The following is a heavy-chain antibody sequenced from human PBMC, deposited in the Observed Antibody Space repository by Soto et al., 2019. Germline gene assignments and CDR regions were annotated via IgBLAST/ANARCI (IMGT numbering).Heavy chain of an antibody. CDR3: AQKYYDSTGGGY. Sequence: PGGSLRLSCAASGFTFSSYAFSWVRQAPGKGLEWVSLISANGGLIKYADSVKGRFTNSRDNSKNTVSLKMKSLRAEDTAVYYCAQKYYDSTGGGYWGLGTLVTVSS. D-gene: IGHD3-16*01. CDR1: GFTFSSYA. J-gene: IGHJ4*02. CDR2: ISANGGLI. V-gene: IGHV3-23*01.